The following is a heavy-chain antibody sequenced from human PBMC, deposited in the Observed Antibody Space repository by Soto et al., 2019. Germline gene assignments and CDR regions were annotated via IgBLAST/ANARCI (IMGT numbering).Heavy chain of an antibody. CDR1: GFTFNNYA. Sequence: GSLRLSCAASGFTFNNYAMNWVRQAPGMGLEWVATISNTGGGTYYADSVKGRFTISRDNSKNTLYLQMSSLRVEDTAVYYCAKDRLAGNFDYWGQGTQITVSS. CDR2: ISNTGGGT. CDR3: AKDRLAGNFDY. V-gene: IGHV3-23*01. J-gene: IGHJ4*02.